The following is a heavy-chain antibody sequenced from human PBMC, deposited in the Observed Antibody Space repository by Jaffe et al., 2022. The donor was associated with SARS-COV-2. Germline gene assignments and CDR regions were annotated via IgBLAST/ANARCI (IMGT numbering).Heavy chain of an antibody. CDR1: GFTVSRLW. Sequence: EVQLVESGGGLVQPGGSLRLSCAASGFTVSRLWMYWVRQAPGEGLVWVSRINPDGSAITYADSVKGRFTISRDNARNMLYLQMNSLTAEDTALYYCALNYGVSYYHGMDVWGQGTTVTVSS. V-gene: IGHV3-74*03. D-gene: IGHD3-10*01. CDR2: INPDGSAI. J-gene: IGHJ6*02. CDR3: ALNYGVSYYHGMDV.